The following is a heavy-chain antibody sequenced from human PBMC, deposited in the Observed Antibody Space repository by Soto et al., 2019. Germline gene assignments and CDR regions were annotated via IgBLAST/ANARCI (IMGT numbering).Heavy chain of an antibody. Sequence: PSETLSLTCTVSGGSISGRCWSWVRQSPGKGLEWIGHFCYTGSTNYNPSLKSRVTISVDRSKTQCSLKLTSVTAADTAVYYCAKSHHDSSGYYIIDHWGKGTRVTVSS. V-gene: IGHV4-59*01. CDR3: AKSHHDSSGYYIIDH. CDR2: FCYTGST. J-gene: IGHJ4*02. CDR1: GGSISGRC. D-gene: IGHD3-22*01.